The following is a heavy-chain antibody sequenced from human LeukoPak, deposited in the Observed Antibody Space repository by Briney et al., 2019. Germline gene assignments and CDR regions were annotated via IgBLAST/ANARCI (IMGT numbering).Heavy chain of an antibody. CDR2: INHSGST. CDR1: GGSFSGYY. D-gene: IGHD6-6*01. J-gene: IGHJ4*02. Sequence: KPSETLSLTCAVYGGSFSGYYWSWIRQPPGKGLEWIGEINHSGSTNYNPSLKSRVTISVDTSKNQFFLKLSSVTAADTAVYYCARDLIAARPLTVPYYFDYWGQGTLVTVSS. CDR3: ARDLIAARPLTVPYYFDY. V-gene: IGHV4-34*01.